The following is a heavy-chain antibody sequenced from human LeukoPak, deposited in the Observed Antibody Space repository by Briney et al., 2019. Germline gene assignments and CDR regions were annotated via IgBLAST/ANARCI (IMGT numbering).Heavy chain of an antibody. CDR1: GFTFSSYS. CDR3: AREQMHYYYMDV. V-gene: IGHV3-48*01. J-gene: IGHJ6*03. Sequence: GGSLRLSCAASGFTFSSYSMNWVRQAPGKGLEWVSYISSSSSTIYYADSVKGRFTISRDNAKNSLYLQMNSLRAEDTALYYCAREQMHYYYMDVWGKGTTVTVSS. CDR2: ISSSSSTI. D-gene: IGHD5-24*01.